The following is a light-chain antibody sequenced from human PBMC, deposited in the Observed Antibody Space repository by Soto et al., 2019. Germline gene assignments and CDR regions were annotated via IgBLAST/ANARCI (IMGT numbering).Light chain of an antibody. CDR3: CSYAGSSYV. CDR1: SSDVGGYNY. Sequence: QSALTQPRSVSGSPGQSVTISCTGTSSDVGGYNYVSWYQQHPGKAPKLMIYDVNKRPSGVPDRFSGSKSGNTASLTISGLQAEDEADSYCCSYAGSSYVFGPGTKVTVL. J-gene: IGLJ1*01. V-gene: IGLV2-11*01. CDR2: DVN.